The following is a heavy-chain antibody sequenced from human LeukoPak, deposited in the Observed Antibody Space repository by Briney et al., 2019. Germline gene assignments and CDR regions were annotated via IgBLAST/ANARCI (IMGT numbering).Heavy chain of an antibody. CDR1: LGTLSSYI. CDR2: IIPIFGIE. V-gene: IGHV1-69*10. CDR3: ARDLRGDRGDAD. Sequence: ASVKVSCKGSLGTLSSYIISGVGQAPGQGLEWVGGIIPIFGIENYAHKFRGRVTITADKSTSTAYIELSRLRSEDTAVYFCARDLRGDRGDADWGQGTLVTVSS. J-gene: IGHJ4*02. D-gene: IGHD3-16*01.